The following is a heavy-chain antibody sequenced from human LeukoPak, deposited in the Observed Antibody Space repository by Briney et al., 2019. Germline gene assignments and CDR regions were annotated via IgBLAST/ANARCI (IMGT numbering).Heavy chain of an antibody. D-gene: IGHD6-19*01. CDR1: GFTFSSYA. CDR3: AKRYSSGWYYFDY. V-gene: IGHV3-23*01. J-gene: IGHJ4*02. Sequence: GGSLRLSCAASGFTFSSYAMSWVRQAPGKGLEWVSAISGSGGSTYYADSVKGRFTISRHNSKNTLYLQMNSLRAEDTAVYYCAKRYSSGWYYFDYWGQGTLVTVSS. CDR2: ISGSGGST.